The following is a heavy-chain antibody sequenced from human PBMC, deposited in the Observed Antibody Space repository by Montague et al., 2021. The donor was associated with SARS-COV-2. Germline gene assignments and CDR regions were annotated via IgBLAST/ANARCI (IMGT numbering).Heavy chain of an antibody. Sequence: SETLSLTCTVSGGSISSYYWSWIRQPPGKGLEWIGYIYDSGSTNYNHSPKSRVTISVDTSKNQFSLKLSSVTAADTDVYYCAAEPDSGDYFDSWGQGTLVTVSS. V-gene: IGHV4-59*13. CDR2: IYDSGST. J-gene: IGHJ4*02. D-gene: IGHD4-17*01. CDR3: AAEPDSGDYFDS. CDR1: GGSISSYY.